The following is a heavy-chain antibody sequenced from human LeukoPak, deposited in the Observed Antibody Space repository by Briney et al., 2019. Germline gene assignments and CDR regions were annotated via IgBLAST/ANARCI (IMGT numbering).Heavy chain of an antibody. CDR3: AKGGRGGAITMVRGVKGDYYYMDV. D-gene: IGHD3-10*01. CDR2: ISGSGDRT. CDR1: GFTFSSSG. V-gene: IGHV3-23*01. J-gene: IGHJ6*03. Sequence: GGSLRLSCAASGFTFSSSGMIWVRQAPGKGLEWVSAISGSGDRTSHADSVMGRFTISRENSKNTLDLQMNSLRVEDTAVYYCAKGGRGGAITMVRGVKGDYYYMDVWGKGTTVTISS.